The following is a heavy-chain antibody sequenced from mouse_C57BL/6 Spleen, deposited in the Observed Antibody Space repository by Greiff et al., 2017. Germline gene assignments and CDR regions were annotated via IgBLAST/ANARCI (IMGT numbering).Heavy chain of an antibody. CDR2: IYPGSGST. V-gene: IGHV1-55*01. Sequence: VQLQQPGAELVKPGASVKMSCKASGYTFTSYWITWVKQRPGQGLEWIGDIYPGSGSTNYNEKFKSKATLTVDTSSSTAYMQLSSLTSEDSAVYYCARTPSTVVPHWYFDVWGTGTTVTVSS. CDR3: ARTPSTVVPHWYFDV. D-gene: IGHD1-1*01. CDR1: GYTFTSYW. J-gene: IGHJ1*03.